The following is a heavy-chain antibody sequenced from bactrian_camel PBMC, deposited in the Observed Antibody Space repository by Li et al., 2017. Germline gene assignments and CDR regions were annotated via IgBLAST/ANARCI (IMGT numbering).Heavy chain of an antibody. J-gene: IGHJ4*01. CDR3: ATRSYCTTTSASGFNY. V-gene: IGHV3S31*01. D-gene: IGHD2*01. CDR1: GFTFSGYA. CDR2: INRDGSRT. Sequence: VQLVESGGGSVQAGGSLRLSCAASGFTFSGYAMSWVRQAPGKGLERVSTINRDGSRTYYADSVKGRFTISQDHAKNTLQMQMNSLKPEDTAMYYCATRSYCTTTSASGFNYWGHGTQVTVS.